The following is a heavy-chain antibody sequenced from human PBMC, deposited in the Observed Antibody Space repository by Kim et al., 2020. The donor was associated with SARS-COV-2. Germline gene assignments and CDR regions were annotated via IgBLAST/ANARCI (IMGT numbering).Heavy chain of an antibody. CDR3: ARSLIVATISTPFDY. D-gene: IGHD5-12*01. CDR2: IIPILGIA. V-gene: IGHV1-69*04. J-gene: IGHJ4*02. Sequence: SVKVSCKASGGTFSSYAISWVRQAPGQGLEWMGRIIPILGIANYAQKFQGRVTITADKSTSTAYMELSSLRSEDTAVYYCARSLIVATISTPFDYWGQGTLVTVSS. CDR1: GGTFSSYA.